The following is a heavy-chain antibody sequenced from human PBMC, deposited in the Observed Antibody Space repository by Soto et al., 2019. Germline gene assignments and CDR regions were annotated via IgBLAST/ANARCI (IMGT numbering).Heavy chain of an antibody. CDR3: TTTRPGTNVFDN. Sequence: EVQLVESGGGLVEPGGSLRLSCAASGITFSNAWMNWVRKAPGKGLEYIGSIRSKTDGWTTEYAAPVEGRFTVSRDDSKNTLYLQMRSLKTEDTAVYYCTTTRPGTNVFDNWGQGTLVTVSS. CDR1: GITFSNAW. D-gene: IGHD6-13*01. V-gene: IGHV3-15*01. J-gene: IGHJ3*02. CDR2: IRSKTDGWTT.